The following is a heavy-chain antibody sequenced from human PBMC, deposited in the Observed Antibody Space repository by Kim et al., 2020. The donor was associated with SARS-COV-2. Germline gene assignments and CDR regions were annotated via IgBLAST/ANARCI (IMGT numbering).Heavy chain of an antibody. Sequence: SGKGRFTISRDNAKNSLYLQMNSRGVDDTAIYYCARTIYSSWYNYWGQGTLVTVSS. V-gene: IGHV3-11*01. D-gene: IGHD6-19*01. J-gene: IGHJ4*02. CDR3: ARTIYSSWYNY.